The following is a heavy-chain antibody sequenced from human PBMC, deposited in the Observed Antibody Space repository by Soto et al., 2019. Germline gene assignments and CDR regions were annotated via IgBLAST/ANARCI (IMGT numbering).Heavy chain of an antibody. V-gene: IGHV3-23*01. CDR3: ANRRPALNERDD. J-gene: IGHJ4*02. CDR1: GFTFSSYA. CDR2: ISGRGGST. Sequence: GGSLRRSCSASGFTFSSYAMSWGRQAPGKGLECVSAISGRGGSTYYADSVKGRFTISRDNSKNTRYLQMNNLSAPDTAVYDCANRRPALNERDDRGQGAMVTVSS.